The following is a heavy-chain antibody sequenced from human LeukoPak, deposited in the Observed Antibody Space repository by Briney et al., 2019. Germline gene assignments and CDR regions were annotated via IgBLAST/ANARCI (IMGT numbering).Heavy chain of an antibody. J-gene: IGHJ4*02. CDR1: GNYW. D-gene: IGHD6-19*01. CDR3: AKVVGPGYSSSVDY. Sequence: GGSLRLSCAASGNYWMHWVRQAPGKGLVWVSHINGDGSWTSYADSVKGRFTISRDNAKNCLYLQMNSLRAEDTALYYCAKVVGPGYSSSVDYWGQGTLVTVSS. V-gene: IGHV3-74*01. CDR2: INGDGSWT.